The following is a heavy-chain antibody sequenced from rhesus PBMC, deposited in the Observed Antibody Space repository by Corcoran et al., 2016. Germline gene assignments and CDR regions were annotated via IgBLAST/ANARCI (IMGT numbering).Heavy chain of an antibody. D-gene: IGHD3-28*01. Sequence: QVQLQESGPGLVKPSETLSLTCAVSGGSFSSYWGSWIRQPPGKGLEWIGQNKGTGGSPNPHPCLNDRVTISTTASKNQCALKLSSVTAADTAVYYCARPNYDSGYYTPYFDYWGQGVLVTVSS. CDR2: NKGTGGSP. V-gene: IGHV4-80*01. CDR1: GGSFSSYW. J-gene: IGHJ4*01. CDR3: ARPNYDSGYYTPYFDY.